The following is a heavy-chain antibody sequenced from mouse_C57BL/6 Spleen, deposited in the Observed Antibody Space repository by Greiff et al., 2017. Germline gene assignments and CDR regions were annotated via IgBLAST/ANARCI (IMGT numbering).Heavy chain of an antibody. CDR1: GYTFTDYN. V-gene: IGHV1-22*01. J-gene: IGHJ4*01. CDR2: INPNNGGT. CDR3: ARWGYGYDGAMDY. D-gene: IGHD2-2*01. Sequence: VQLKQSGPELVKPGASVKMSCKASGYTFTDYNMHWVKQSHGKSLEWIGYINPNNGGTSYNQKFKGKATLTVNKSSSTAYMELRSLTSEDSAVYYCARWGYGYDGAMDYWGQGTSVTVSA.